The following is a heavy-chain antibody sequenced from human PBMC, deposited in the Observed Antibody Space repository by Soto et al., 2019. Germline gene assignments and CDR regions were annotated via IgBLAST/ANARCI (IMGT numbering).Heavy chain of an antibody. D-gene: IGHD3-3*02. V-gene: IGHV1-2*02. J-gene: IGHJ4*02. CDR3: GRGRSGQIVIFY. CDR1: GYTFTGHY. Sequence: VASVKVSCKTSGYTFTGHYIHWLRQAPQQGPEWMGEIGPESGATRYAQKFRGRVTMTMDTSITTVYMELKNLSPDDTAVYYCGRGRSGQIVIFYWGQGTPVTVSS. CDR2: IGPESGAT.